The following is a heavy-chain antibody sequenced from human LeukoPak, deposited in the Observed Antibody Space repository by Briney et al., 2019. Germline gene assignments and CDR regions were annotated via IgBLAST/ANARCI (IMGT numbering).Heavy chain of an antibody. CDR2: ISGSGGNT. V-gene: IGHV3-23*01. CDR3: ARAPGSGYYYRYYFDY. D-gene: IGHD3-22*01. CDR1: GFTFNSHA. Sequence: GGPLRLPCAASGFTFNSHAMSWVRQAPGRGLEWVSAISGSGGNTYYADSVKGRFTISRDNSKNTLYLQMNSLRAEDTAVYYCARAPGSGYYYRYYFDYWGQGTLVTVSS. J-gene: IGHJ4*02.